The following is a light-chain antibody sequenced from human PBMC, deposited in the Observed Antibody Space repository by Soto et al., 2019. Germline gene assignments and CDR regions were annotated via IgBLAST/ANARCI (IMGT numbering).Light chain of an antibody. V-gene: IGKV1-27*01. Sequence: DIQMTQSPPSLSTSVGDRVTITCRASQDIRNFVAWYQQKPGKAPKLLIYAASTLQSGVPSRFSGSGSGTEFTLSINSLRPEDVATYSCQKYSSVPVFGPANKVEIK. CDR1: QDIRNF. CDR3: QKYSSVPV. J-gene: IGKJ3*01. CDR2: AAS.